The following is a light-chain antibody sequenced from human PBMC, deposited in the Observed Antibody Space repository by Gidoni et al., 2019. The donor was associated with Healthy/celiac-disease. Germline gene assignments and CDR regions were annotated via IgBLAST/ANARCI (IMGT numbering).Light chain of an antibody. CDR2: GDS. CDR1: SSNIGADYE. Sequence: QSVLTQPPSVSGAPGQRVTISCTGSSSNIGADYEVHWYQQRPGTVPKRLIYGDSNRPSGVPDRFAGSKSGTAASLAITGLQAEDEADYYCQCQSYDSSLSGYVFGTGNKVTVL. CDR3: QSYDSSLSGYV. V-gene: IGLV1-40*01. J-gene: IGLJ1*01.